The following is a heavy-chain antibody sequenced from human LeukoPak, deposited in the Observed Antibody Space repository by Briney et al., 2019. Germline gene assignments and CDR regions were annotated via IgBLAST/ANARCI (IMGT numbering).Heavy chain of an antibody. CDR3: ASDLAYYYGMDV. CDR2: IWYDGSNK. Sequence: GGSLRLTCAASGFTFSSYGMHWVRQAPGKGLEWVAVIWYDGSNKYYADSVKGRFTISRDNSKNTLYLQMNSLRAEDTAVYYCASDLAYYYGMDVWGQGTTVTVSS. J-gene: IGHJ6*02. CDR1: GFTFSSYG. V-gene: IGHV3-33*01.